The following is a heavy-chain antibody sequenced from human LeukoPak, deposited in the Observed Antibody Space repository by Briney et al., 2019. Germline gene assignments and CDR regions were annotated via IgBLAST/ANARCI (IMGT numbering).Heavy chain of an antibody. CDR2: ISYDRSIT. CDR1: GFTFSSYA. CDR3: ANGEMIVVP. Sequence: LSGGSLRLSCAASGFTFSSYAMHWVRQAPGKGLEWVAVISYDRSITYYADSVKGRFTLSCDNSKNTLYLQMNSLRAEDTAVYYCANGEMIVVPWGQGTLVTVSS. V-gene: IGHV3-30-3*01. J-gene: IGHJ5*02. D-gene: IGHD3-22*01.